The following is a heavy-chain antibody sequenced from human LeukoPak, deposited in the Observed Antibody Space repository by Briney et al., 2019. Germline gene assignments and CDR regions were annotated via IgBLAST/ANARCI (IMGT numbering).Heavy chain of an antibody. J-gene: IGHJ4*02. V-gene: IGHV5-51*01. Sequence: ESLKISCKGSGYSFTSYWIGWVRQMPGKGLEWMGIIYPGDSDTRYSQSFQGQVTISAHKSISTAYLQWSSLKASHTAMYYCARQGVGAYTVTGIDYWGQGTLVTVSS. CDR1: GYSFTSYW. D-gene: IGHD4-17*01. CDR2: IYPGDSDT. CDR3: ARQGVGAYTVTGIDY.